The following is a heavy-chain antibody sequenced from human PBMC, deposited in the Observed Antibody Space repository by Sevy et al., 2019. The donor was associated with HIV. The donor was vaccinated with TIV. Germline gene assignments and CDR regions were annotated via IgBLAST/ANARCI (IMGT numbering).Heavy chain of an antibody. CDR3: AKDTSGWYDALDQ. V-gene: IGHV3-23*01. CDR2: ISPNGATS. J-gene: IGHJ4*02. D-gene: IGHD6-19*01. CDR1: GFTFGYFA. Sequence: GGSLRLSCEVSGFTFGYFAMSWVRQAPGKGLEWVSGISPNGATSHYAASVRDRFTISRDNSKNRMNLQMSSLRAEDTAQYYCAKDTSGWYDALDQWGQGTLFTVSS.